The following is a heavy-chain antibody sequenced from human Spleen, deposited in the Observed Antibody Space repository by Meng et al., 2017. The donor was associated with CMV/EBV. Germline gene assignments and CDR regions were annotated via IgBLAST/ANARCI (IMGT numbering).Heavy chain of an antibody. CDR1: SGFKSSYY. D-gene: IGHD1-14*01. J-gene: IGHJ5*02. V-gene: IGHV4-59*01. CDR2: IYYGGST. CDR3: TQSRGNNPFQA. Sequence: SETLSLTCTVSSGFKSSYYWSWIRQLPGKGREWIGYIYYGGSTHYNPSLKSRVTILGDTSKKQFALKLTSVTAADTAVYYCTQSRGNNPFQAWGQGTLVTVSS.